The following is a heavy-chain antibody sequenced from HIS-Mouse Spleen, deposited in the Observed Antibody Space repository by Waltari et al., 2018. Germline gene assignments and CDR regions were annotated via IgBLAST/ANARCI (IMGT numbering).Heavy chain of an antibody. V-gene: IGHV4-34*01. CDR1: GGTFSGYY. Sequence: QVQLQQWGAGLLKPSETLPLTCADDGGTFSGYYYRWIRQLPGKGLECIGEINHSGSNNYNPSLKSRVTISVDTSKNQFSLKLSSVTAADTAVYYCARGPLGPDAFDIWGQGTMVTVSS. J-gene: IGHJ3*02. CDR2: INHSGSN. CDR3: ARGPLGPDAFDI.